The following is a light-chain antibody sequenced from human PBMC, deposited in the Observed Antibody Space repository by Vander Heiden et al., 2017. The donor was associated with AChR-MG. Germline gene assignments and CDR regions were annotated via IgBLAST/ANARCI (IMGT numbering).Light chain of an antibody. CDR1: SCDVGGYNY. CDR2: DVS. Sequence: QSALTHPASVSGSPGQSITTSCTGTSCDVGGYNYVSWYQQHPGKAPKLMIYDVSNRPSGVSNRFSGSRSGNTASLTISGHQAEDEADYYCSSYTSSSFPWVFGGGTKLTVL. CDR3: SSYTSSSFPWV. V-gene: IGLV2-14*03. J-gene: IGLJ3*02.